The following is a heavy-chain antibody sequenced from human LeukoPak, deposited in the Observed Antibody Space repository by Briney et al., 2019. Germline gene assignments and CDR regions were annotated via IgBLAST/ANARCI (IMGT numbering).Heavy chain of an antibody. J-gene: IGHJ5*02. Sequence: PSEILSLTCTVSGGSISSYYWSWIRQPPGKGLEWIGEINHSGSTNYNPSLKSRVTISVDTSKNQFSLKLSSVTAADTAVYYCARPPGSYRGRGWFDPWGQGTLVTVSS. CDR3: ARPPGSYRGRGWFDP. CDR2: INHSGST. D-gene: IGHD1-26*01. CDR1: GGSISSYY. V-gene: IGHV4-34*01.